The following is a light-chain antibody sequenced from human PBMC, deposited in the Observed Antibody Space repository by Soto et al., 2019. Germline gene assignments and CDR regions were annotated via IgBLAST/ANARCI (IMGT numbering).Light chain of an antibody. Sequence: MTQSPATLSVSPGERATLSCRASQSVSSNLAWYQQKPGQAPRLLIYGASTRATGIPARFSGSGSGTEFTLTISSLQSEDFAVYYCQQYNNWPLWTFGQGTKV. V-gene: IGKV3-15*01. CDR3: QQYNNWPLWT. CDR1: QSVSSN. J-gene: IGKJ1*01. CDR2: GAS.